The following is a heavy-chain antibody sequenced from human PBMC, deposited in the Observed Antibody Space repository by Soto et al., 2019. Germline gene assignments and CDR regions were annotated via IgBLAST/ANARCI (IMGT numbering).Heavy chain of an antibody. CDR2: VDADGSGT. CDR1: GFSFSSYG. CDR3: AGASGWKFDY. V-gene: IGHV3-74*01. J-gene: IGHJ4*02. Sequence: GGSLRLSCAASGFSFSSYGMHWVRQAPGTGLVWVSRVDADGSGTTYAGSVKGRFSISRDNAKNTVSLQMNNLGAEDTAVYYCAGASGWKFDYWGLGVLVTVSS. D-gene: IGHD1-1*01.